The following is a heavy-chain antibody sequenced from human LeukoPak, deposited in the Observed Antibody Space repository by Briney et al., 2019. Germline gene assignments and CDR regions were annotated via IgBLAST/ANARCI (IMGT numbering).Heavy chain of an antibody. D-gene: IGHD2-21*02. CDR3: AKGANFVVVTANPRFHP. J-gene: IGHJ5*02. Sequence: PGVSLRLSCAASGFTFSSYAMSWDRQAPGNGLEWVSAISGSGGSTYYADSVKGRFTISRDNSKNTLYLQMNSLSAEDTAVYHCAKGANFVVVTANPRFHPWGQGTLVTVSS. CDR2: ISGSGGST. CDR1: GFTFSSYA. V-gene: IGHV3-23*01.